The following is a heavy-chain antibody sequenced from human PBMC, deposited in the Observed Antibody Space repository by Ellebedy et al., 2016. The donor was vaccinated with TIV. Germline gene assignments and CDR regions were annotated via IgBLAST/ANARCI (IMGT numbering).Heavy chain of an antibody. CDR3: ARDGHYYDSGSYSVYGMDV. V-gene: IGHV3-33*01. D-gene: IGHD3-10*01. Sequence: GESLKISCAASGFTFSSYGMHWVRQAPGKGLEWVAVLWYAESNEYYADSVKGRFTISRDNSKNTLYLQMNSLRAEDTAVYYCARDGHYYDSGSYSVYGMDVWGQGTTVTVSS. CDR2: LWYAESNE. CDR1: GFTFSSYG. J-gene: IGHJ6*02.